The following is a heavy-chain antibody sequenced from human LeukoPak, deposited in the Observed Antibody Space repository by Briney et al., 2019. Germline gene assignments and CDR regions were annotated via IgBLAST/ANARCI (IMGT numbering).Heavy chain of an antibody. CDR3: ARGWLQLGAGYNWFDP. J-gene: IGHJ5*02. V-gene: IGHV4-34*01. Sequence: KPSETLSLTCAVYGGSFSGYYWSWIRQPPGRGLEWIGEINHSGSTNYNPSLKSRATISVDTSKNQFSLKLSSVTAADTAVYYCARGWLQLGAGYNWFDPWGQGTLVTVSS. D-gene: IGHD5-24*01. CDR1: GGSFSGYY. CDR2: INHSGST.